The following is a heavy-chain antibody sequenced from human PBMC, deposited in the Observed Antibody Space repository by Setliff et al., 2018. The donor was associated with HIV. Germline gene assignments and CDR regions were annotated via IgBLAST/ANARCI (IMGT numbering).Heavy chain of an antibody. J-gene: IGHJ5*02. V-gene: IGHV4-38-2*01. Sequence: ASETLSLTCAVSNYSISSAYYWGWIRHPPGKGLEWIGSIYHSGSTYYNPSLKTRVTISLDTSKKQFSLKLSSVTAADTAVYYCALGMASLNHWGQGTRVTVSS. D-gene: IGHD7-27*01. CDR1: NYSISSAYY. CDR3: ALGMASLNH. CDR2: IYHSGST.